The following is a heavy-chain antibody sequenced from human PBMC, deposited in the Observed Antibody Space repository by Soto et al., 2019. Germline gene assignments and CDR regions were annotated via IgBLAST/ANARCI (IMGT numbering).Heavy chain of an antibody. Sequence: PSETLSLTCAVYGASFSGYYWSWIRQPPGKGLEWIGEINHSGSTNYNPSLKSRVTISVDTSKNQFSLKLSSVTAADTAVYYCAWEGYSYYNWFDPWGQGTLVTVS. V-gene: IGHV4-34*01. CDR2: INHSGST. J-gene: IGHJ5*02. CDR1: GASFSGYY. CDR3: AWEGYSYYNWFDP. D-gene: IGHD5-18*01.